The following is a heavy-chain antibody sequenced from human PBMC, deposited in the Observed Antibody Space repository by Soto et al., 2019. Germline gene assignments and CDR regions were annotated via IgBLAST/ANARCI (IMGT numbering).Heavy chain of an antibody. CDR1: GLTFSSYG. J-gene: IGHJ4*02. D-gene: IGHD3-10*01. CDR3: ARESNRGYWDY. V-gene: IGHV3-33*01. Sequence: QVQLVESGGGVVQPGRSLRLSCAASGLTFSSYGMHWVRQAPGKGLEWVAVIWYDGSNKYYADSVKGRFTISRDNPKNTLFLQMNSLRAEDTAVYYCARESNRGYWDYWGQGTLVTVSS. CDR2: IWYDGSNK.